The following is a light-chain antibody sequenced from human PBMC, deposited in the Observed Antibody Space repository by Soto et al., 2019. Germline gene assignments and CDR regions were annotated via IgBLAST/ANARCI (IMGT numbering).Light chain of an antibody. CDR1: PGPVTNTHY. J-gene: IGLJ3*02. CDR2: DTN. Sequence: QAVVTQEPSLTVSPGGTVTLTCGSSPGPVTNTHYPYWFQQKPGQAPRTLIYDTNNRHSWTPARFSGSLLGGKAVLTLSNSRSEDEDDYYCFLSCGAPVWFGGGTKLTVL. V-gene: IGLV7-46*01. CDR3: FLSCGAPVW.